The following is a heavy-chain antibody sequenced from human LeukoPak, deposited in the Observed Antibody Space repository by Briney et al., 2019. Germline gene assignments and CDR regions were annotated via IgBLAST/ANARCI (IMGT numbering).Heavy chain of an antibody. CDR2: INPNSGGT. CDR3: ARGSHDFWSGYYTLSEYYMDV. D-gene: IGHD3-3*01. J-gene: IGHJ6*03. CDR1: GYTFTGYY. Sequence: GASVKVSCKASGYTFTGYYMHWVRQAPGQGLEWMGRINPNSGGTNYAQKFQGRVTMTRDTSISTAYMELSRLRSDDTAVYYCARGSHDFWSGYYTLSEYYMDVWGKGTTVTVSS. V-gene: IGHV1-2*06.